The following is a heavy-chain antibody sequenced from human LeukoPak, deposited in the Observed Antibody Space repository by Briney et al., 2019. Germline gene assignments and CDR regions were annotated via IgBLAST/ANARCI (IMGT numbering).Heavy chain of an antibody. J-gene: IGHJ4*02. D-gene: IGHD2-2*01. CDR2: IYYSGST. V-gene: IGHV4-31*03. Sequence: SETLSLTCTVSGGSISSDGYYWSWIRQHPGKGLEWIGYIYYSGSTYYNPSLKSRLTTSVDTSKNQFSLKLSSVTAADTAVYYCARDGGPYCSSTSCSIDYWGQGTLATVSS. CDR1: GGSISSDGYY. CDR3: ARDGGPYCSSTSCSIDY.